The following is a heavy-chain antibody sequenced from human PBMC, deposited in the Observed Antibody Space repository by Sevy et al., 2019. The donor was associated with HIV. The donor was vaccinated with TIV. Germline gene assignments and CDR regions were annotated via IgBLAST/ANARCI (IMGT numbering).Heavy chain of an antibody. V-gene: IGHV4-34*01. CDR1: GGSFSGYY. J-gene: IGHJ3*02. D-gene: IGHD1-26*01. CDR2: INHSGST. Sequence: SETLSLTCAVYGGSFSGYYWSWIRQPPGKGLEWIGEINHSGSTNYKPSLKGRVTISVDKSKNQFSLKLSSVTAADTGVYYCARDEVGALNHDAFDMWGQGTMVTVSS. CDR3: ARDEVGALNHDAFDM.